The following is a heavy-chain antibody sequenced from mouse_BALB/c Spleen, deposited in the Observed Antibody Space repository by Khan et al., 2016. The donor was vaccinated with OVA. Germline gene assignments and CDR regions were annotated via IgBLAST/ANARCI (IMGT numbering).Heavy chain of an antibody. J-gene: IGHJ2*01. CDR1: GYSITSGYA. CDR2: ISYSGST. CDR3: ARSIMAN. V-gene: IGHV3-2*02. Sequence: EVQLQESGPGLVKPSQSLSLTCTVTGYSITSGYAWNWIRQFPGNKLEWMGYISYSGSTSYNPSLKSRISITRDTSKNQFFLQLNSMTTEDTATYYCARSIMANWGQGTTLTVSS.